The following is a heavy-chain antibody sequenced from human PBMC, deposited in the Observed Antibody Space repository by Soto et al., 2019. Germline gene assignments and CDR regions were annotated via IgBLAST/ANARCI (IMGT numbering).Heavy chain of an antibody. D-gene: IGHD1-1*01. V-gene: IGHV6-1*01. Sequence: LSLTLDMSGESGSKIWAGCNSIRQTPSRGLEWLGRTYYKSKWYYTYAASVKSRITVSPDTSKNQFSLQLTSVTPEDTAVYYCARGSWDDVSGHYYMDVWDKGTTVTVSS. J-gene: IGHJ6*03. CDR3: ARGSWDDVSGHYYMDV. CDR1: GESGSKIWAG. CDR2: TYYKSKWYY.